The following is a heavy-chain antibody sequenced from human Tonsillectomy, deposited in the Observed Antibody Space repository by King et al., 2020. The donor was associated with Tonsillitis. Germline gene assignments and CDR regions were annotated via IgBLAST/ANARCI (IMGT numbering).Heavy chain of an antibody. CDR3: ARAPIQLRLNWFDP. CDR1: GYTFTSYY. D-gene: IGHD5-18*01. Sequence: QLVQSGAEVKKPGASVKVSCKASGYTFTSYYMHGVRQAPGQGLEWVGIINPSGGSTIYAQKFQGRVTMNNDTSTSTAYMDRCSLRSEDTAVYYCARAPIQLRLNWFDPWGQGTLVTVSS. V-gene: IGHV1-46*01. J-gene: IGHJ5*02. CDR2: INPSGGST.